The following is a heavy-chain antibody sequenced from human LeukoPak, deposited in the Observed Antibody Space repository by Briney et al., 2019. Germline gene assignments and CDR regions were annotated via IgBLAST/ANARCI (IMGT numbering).Heavy chain of an antibody. Sequence: SETLSLTCTVSGGSISSYYWSWIRQPPGKGLEWIGYIYYSGSTNYNPSLKSRVTISVDTFKNQFSLKLSSVTAADTAVYYCARDRAAFDPWGQGTLVTVSS. CDR3: ARDRAAFDP. CDR1: GGSISSYY. V-gene: IGHV4-59*12. D-gene: IGHD6-13*01. J-gene: IGHJ5*02. CDR2: IYYSGST.